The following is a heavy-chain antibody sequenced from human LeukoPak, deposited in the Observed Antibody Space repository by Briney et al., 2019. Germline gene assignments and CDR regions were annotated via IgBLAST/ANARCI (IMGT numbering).Heavy chain of an antibody. J-gene: IGHJ4*02. V-gene: IGHV4-34*01. D-gene: IGHD6-19*01. CDR2: INHSGST. Sequence: SETLSLTCAVYGGSFSGYYWSWIRQPPGKGLEWIGEINHSGSTNYNPSLKCRVTISVDTSKNQFSLKLSSVTAADTAVYYCAINGIAVADTFDYWGQGTLVTVSS. CDR3: AINGIAVADTFDY. CDR1: GGSFSGYY.